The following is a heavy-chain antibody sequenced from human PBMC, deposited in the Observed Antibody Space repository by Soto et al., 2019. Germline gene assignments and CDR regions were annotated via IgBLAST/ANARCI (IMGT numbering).Heavy chain of an antibody. Sequence: QVQLQQWGAGLLKPSETLSLTCAVYGGSFSGYYWSWIHQPPGKGLEWIGEINHSGSTNYNPSLKSRVTISVDTSKNQFSLKLSSVTAADTAVYYCARGGYCSSTSCYVQNWFDPWGQGTLVTVSS. CDR1: GGSFSGYY. J-gene: IGHJ5*02. CDR3: ARGGYCSSTSCYVQNWFDP. CDR2: INHSGST. D-gene: IGHD2-2*01. V-gene: IGHV4-34*01.